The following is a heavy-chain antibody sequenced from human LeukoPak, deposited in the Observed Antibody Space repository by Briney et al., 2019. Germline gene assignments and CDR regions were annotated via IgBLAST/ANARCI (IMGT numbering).Heavy chain of an antibody. CDR2: ISSYNGYT. CDR3: ARGRSDWNYCNWFDP. V-gene: IGHV1-18*01. D-gene: IGHD1-7*01. J-gene: IGHJ5*02. CDR1: GYSFSSSG. Sequence: TSVTVSFKASGYSFSSSGINWLRQPPGQGLEWVGWISSYNGYTNYAQNPQGRVTITTDTSTSTAYMELRGLRSNDTAVYFCARGRSDWNYCNWFDPWGQGTLVTVSS.